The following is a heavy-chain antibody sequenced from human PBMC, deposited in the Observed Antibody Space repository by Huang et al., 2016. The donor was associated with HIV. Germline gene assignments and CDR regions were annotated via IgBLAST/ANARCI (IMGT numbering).Heavy chain of an antibody. CDR2: ISYDAKTK. CDR3: AKGGSAAAVLDF. V-gene: IGHV3-30*18. CDR1: GFTFSSYG. J-gene: IGHJ4*02. D-gene: IGHD6-13*01. Sequence: QVQLVESGGGVVQPGRSLRISCAASGFTFSSYGMHWVRQGPGKGVEWVAGISYDAKTKYDADFVKGRFSISRDNSKTTVYLQLNSLRLEDTAVYYCAKGGSAAAVLDFWGQGTLVTVSS.